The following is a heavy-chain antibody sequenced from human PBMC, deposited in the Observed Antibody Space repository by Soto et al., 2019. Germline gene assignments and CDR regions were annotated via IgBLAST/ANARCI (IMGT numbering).Heavy chain of an antibody. V-gene: IGHV3-48*02. CDR1: GFTFSSYN. CDR2: IDTSSTTI. D-gene: IGHD3-3*01. J-gene: IGHJ6*01. Sequence: EVQLVESGGGLVQPGGSLRLSCVASGFTFSSYNMNWVRQAPGKGLEWVSYIDTSSTTIYYADSVKGRFTISRDNAKDSLYLQMNSLRDEDTALYYCARDRIPPAGDVEWFLRVNYGMDVCGQGTTVTVSA. CDR3: ARDRIPPAGDVEWFLRVNYGMDV.